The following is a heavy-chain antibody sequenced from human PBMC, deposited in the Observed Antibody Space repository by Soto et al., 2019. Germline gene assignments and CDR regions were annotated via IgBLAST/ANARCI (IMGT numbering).Heavy chain of an antibody. CDR3: ARDRGGDYDFWSGFASYDYYMDV. CDR1: GFTFSDHY. V-gene: IGHV3-72*01. Sequence: GGSLRLSCAASGFTFSDHYMDWVRQAPGKGLEWVGRTRNKANSYTTEYAASVKGRFTISRDDSKNSLYLQMNSLKTEGTAVYYCARDRGGDYDFWSGFASYDYYMDVWGKGTTVTVSS. CDR2: TRNKANSYTT. D-gene: IGHD3-3*01. J-gene: IGHJ6*03.